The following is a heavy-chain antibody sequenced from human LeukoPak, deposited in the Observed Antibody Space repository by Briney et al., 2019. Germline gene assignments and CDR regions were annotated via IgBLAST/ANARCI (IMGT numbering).Heavy chain of an antibody. D-gene: IGHD2-15*01. CDR3: AGAALGYCSGGSCGDFDY. V-gene: IGHV1-8*03. CDR2: MNPNSGNT. Sequence: ASVKVSCKASGYTFTSYDINWVRQATGQGLEWMGWMNPNSGNTGYAQKFQGRVTITRNTSISTAYMELSSLRSEDTAVYYCAGAALGYCSGGSCGDFDYWGQGTLVTVSS. J-gene: IGHJ4*02. CDR1: GYTFTSYD.